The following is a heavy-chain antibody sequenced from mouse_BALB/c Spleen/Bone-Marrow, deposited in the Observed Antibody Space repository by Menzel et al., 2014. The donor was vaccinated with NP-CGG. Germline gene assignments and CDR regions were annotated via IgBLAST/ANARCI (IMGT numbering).Heavy chain of an antibody. D-gene: IGHD1-1*01. CDR2: ISSGSSTV. V-gene: IGHV5-17*02. CDR1: GFTFSSFG. CDR3: ARSGSSSGYFDY. J-gene: IGHJ2*01. Sequence: VQLKHSGGGLVQPGGSRKLSCAASGFTFSSFGMHWVRRAPEKGLEWVAYISSGSSTVYYADKVMGRFTISRDNPKNTLFLQMTSLRSEDTAMYYCARSGSSSGYFDYWGQGTTLTVSS.